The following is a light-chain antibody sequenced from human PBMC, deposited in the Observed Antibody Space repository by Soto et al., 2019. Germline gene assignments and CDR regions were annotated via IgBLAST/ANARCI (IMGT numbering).Light chain of an antibody. CDR3: SSYTSNTPPV. CDR2: EVS. J-gene: IGLJ2*01. V-gene: IGLV2-14*01. Sequence: QSALTQPASVSGSPGQSITISCTGTSSDVGGYAYVSWYQQYPGKAPKLVISEVSNRPSGVSHRFSGSRSGNTASLTISGLQAEDEAEYYCSSYTSNTPPVFGGGTKLTVL. CDR1: SSDVGGYAY.